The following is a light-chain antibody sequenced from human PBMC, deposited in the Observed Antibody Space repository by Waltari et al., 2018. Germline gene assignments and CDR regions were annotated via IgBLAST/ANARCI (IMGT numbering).Light chain of an antibody. J-gene: IGLJ3*02. CDR3: SSYTTDSSWV. CDR2: EVS. V-gene: IGLV2-14*01. Sequence: QSALTQPASVSGSPGQSITISCAGTSGDIDYYKFVPWYQQEPGSTPKLTVYEVSQRPSGVSNRFSGSKSGNTAPLTISGLQAEDEADYYSSSYTTDSSWVFGGGTKLTVL. CDR1: SGDIDYYKF.